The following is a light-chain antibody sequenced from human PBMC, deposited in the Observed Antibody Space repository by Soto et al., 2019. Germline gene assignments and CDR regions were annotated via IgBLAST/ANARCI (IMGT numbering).Light chain of an antibody. CDR1: QSISSW. CDR2: ATS. V-gene: IGKV1-5*01. J-gene: IGKJ1*01. CDR3: QQYGRSGT. Sequence: DIQMTQSPSTLSASVGDRVTITCRASQSISSWLAWYQQKPGKAPKLLIYATSSRATGIPDRFSGSGSGTDFTLTISRLEPEDFAVYYCQQYGRSGTFGQGTKVDIK.